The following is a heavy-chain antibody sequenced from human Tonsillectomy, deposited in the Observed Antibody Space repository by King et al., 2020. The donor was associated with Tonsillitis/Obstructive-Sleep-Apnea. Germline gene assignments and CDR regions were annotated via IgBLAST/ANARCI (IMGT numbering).Heavy chain of an antibody. CDR2: INPNSGDT. D-gene: IGHD3-10*01. CDR1: GYTFTGYY. Sequence: QLVQSGAEVKKPGASVRVSCKASGYTFTGYYIHWVRQAPGQGLEWMGWINPNSGDTNYAQNFQGRVTMTRDTSISTAYMDLSRLRSDDPAVYYCAREDSGSSPKNWGQGTLVTVSS. CDR3: AREDSGSSPKN. V-gene: IGHV1-2*02. J-gene: IGHJ4*02.